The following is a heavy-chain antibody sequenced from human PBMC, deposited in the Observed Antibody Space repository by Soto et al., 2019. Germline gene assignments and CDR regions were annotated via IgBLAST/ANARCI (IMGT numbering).Heavy chain of an antibody. CDR3: ARVIIWSGAYYFDY. CDR1: GGSISSGGYY. CDR2: IYYSGST. V-gene: IGHV4-31*03. Sequence: SETLSLTCTVSGGSISSGGYYWSWIRQHPGKGLEWIGYIYYSGSTYYNPSLKSRVTISVDTSKNQFSLKLSSVTAADTAVYYCARVIIWSGAYYFDYWGQGTLVTVSS. D-gene: IGHD3-3*01. J-gene: IGHJ4*02.